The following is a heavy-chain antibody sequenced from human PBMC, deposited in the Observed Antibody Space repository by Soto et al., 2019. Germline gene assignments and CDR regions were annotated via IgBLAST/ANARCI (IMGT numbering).Heavy chain of an antibody. J-gene: IGHJ4*02. D-gene: IGHD3-10*01. CDR1: GGTFSTYT. Sequence: QVQLVQSGAEVKRPGSSVKVSCKVSGGTFSTYTIYWVRQAPGQGLEWMGRIIPILGTTNYAQKFQGRVTIPAAKSTNTAYMELSSLRPDDTAVFYCATQWGYYYNSGSPGEIDYWGQGTLVTVSS. V-gene: IGHV1-69*08. CDR2: IIPILGTT. CDR3: ATQWGYYYNSGSPGEIDY.